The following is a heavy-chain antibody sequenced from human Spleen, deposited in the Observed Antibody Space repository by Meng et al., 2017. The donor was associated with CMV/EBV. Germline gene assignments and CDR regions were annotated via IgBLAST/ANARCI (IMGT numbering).Heavy chain of an antibody. CDR1: SNNRAA. CDR2: TYYRSKWND. V-gene: IGHV6-1*01. CDR3: ARAYYYDSRGYSHYFDF. J-gene: IGHJ4*02. Sequence: SNNRAAWTWNRQSPSRGLEWLGRTYYRSKWNDDYAASVKGRITISPDTSRNRFSLELNAVTPEDTAVYFCARAYYYDSRGYSHYFDFWGRGTLVTVSS. D-gene: IGHD3-22*01.